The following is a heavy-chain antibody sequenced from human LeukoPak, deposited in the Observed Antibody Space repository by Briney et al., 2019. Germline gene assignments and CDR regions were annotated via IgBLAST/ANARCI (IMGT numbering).Heavy chain of an antibody. Sequence: GRSLRLSCAASGFTFDDYAMHWVRQAPGKGLEWVSGISWNSGSIGYADSVKGRFTISRDNAKNSLYLQMNSLRAEDMALYYCAKEKDSSSWYEERNDAFDIWGQGTMVTVSS. CDR3: AKEKDSSSWYEERNDAFDI. V-gene: IGHV3-9*03. CDR2: ISWNSGSI. D-gene: IGHD6-13*01. J-gene: IGHJ3*02. CDR1: GFTFDDYA.